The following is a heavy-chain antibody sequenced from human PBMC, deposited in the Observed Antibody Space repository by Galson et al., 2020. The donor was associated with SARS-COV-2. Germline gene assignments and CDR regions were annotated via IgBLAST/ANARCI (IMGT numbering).Heavy chain of an antibody. CDR1: GYTFTDYN. CDR3: ARRNTNRWRFDY. CDR2: INPKSVGT. V-gene: IGHV1-2*02. J-gene: IGHJ4*02. D-gene: IGHD2-2*01. Sequence: ASVKVSCKASGYTFTDYNIHWVRQVPGQGLEWMGWINPKSVGTNSAQKFQDRVTMTSDTSITTAYMELSGLRSDDMAVYYCARRNTNRWRFDYWGQGTLVTVSS.